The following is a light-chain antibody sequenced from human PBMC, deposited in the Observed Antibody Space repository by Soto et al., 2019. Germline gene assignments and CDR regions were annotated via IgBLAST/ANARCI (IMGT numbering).Light chain of an antibody. CDR2: GNN. V-gene: IGLV1-44*01. J-gene: IGLJ2*01. CDR1: SSNIGSYT. CDR3: AAWDDSLNGVV. Sequence: QSVLTQPPSASGTPGQRVTISCSGSSSNIGSYTVYWYQQFPGTAPKLLIYGNNQRPSGVPDRFSGSKSGTSASLAISGLQSEEEADYYCAAWDDSLNGVVFGGGTKLTVL.